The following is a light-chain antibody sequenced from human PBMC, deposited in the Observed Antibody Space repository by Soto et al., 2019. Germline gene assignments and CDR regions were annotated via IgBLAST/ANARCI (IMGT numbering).Light chain of an antibody. CDR1: QSVSSNY. CDR3: QQYSSSPQT. V-gene: IGKV3-20*01. J-gene: IGKJ1*01. CDR2: GAS. Sequence: EIVLTQSPGTLSLSPGERATLSCRASQSVSSNYLAWYQQKPGQAPRLLIYGASSRATGFPDRFSGSGSGTDFTLTISGLEPGDFAVYYCQQYSSSPQTFGQGTKVEIK.